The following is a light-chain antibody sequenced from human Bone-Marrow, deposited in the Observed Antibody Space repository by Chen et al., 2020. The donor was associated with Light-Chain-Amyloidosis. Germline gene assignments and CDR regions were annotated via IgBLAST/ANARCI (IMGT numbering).Light chain of an antibody. Sequence: QSALTQPASAYGSPGQSITISCPGNSSDVGGDNHVSWYQQHPEKAPKLMIYEVTNRPSWVPDRFSGSKSDNTASLTISGLQTEDEADYFCSSYTITNTLVFGSGTRVTVL. V-gene: IGLV2-14*01. J-gene: IGLJ1*01. CDR3: SSYTITNTLV. CDR2: EVT. CDR1: SSDVGGDNH.